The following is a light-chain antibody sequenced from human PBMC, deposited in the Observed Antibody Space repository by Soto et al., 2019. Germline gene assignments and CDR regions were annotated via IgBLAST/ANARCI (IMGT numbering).Light chain of an antibody. CDR2: AVS. CDR1: SSDIGGYNS. Sequence: QSALTQPASVSGSPGQSITISCTGTSSDIGGYNSVSWYQQYPGKAPKLVIYAVSNRPSGVSSRFSGSKSGNTASLTMSGLQAEDEATYYCSSYTTSSTLLIFGGGTKLTVL. CDR3: SSYTTSSTLLI. V-gene: IGLV2-14*01. J-gene: IGLJ2*01.